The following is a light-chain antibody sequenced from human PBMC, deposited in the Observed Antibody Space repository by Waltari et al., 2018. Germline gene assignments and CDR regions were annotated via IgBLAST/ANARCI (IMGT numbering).Light chain of an antibody. CDR1: QSVRSSY. CDR2: GAS. Sequence: IVFTQSTVTLFLSPGDRSTLSCRASQSVRSSYLAWYQHKFGRPPRLLIYGASTRATGIPGRFSGSGSGTDFTLTISRLEPEDFAVYYCQQYDTSPYTFGQGTKLETK. V-gene: IGKV3-20*01. J-gene: IGKJ2*01. CDR3: QQYDTSPYT.